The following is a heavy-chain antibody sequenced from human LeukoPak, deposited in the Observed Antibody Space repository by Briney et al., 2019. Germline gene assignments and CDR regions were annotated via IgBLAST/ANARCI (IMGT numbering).Heavy chain of an antibody. V-gene: IGHV3-48*03. D-gene: IGHD4-11*01. CDR1: GFTFSSYE. CDR2: INSSGSTI. CDR3: ARDLPRFLTTAPGFDY. Sequence: PGGSLRLSCAASGFTFSSYEMNWVRQAPGKGLEWVSYINSSGSTIYYADSVKGRFTISRDNAKHSLYLQMNSLRAEDTAVYYCARDLPRFLTTAPGFDYWGQGTLVTVSS. J-gene: IGHJ4*02.